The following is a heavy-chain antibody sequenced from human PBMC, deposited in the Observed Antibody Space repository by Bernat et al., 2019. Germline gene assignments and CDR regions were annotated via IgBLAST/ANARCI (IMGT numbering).Heavy chain of an antibody. CDR1: GFSLTSNPVG. Sequence: QIILKESGPTLVKPTQALALTCTFSGFSLTSNPVGVGWVRQSPGKALGWLVVIYWDDDTRYSPSLRSRLTITKDASNNQVVLTMTNMDPEDTATYYCAHRGDEGGNWSEGLFDYWGQGIQVTVSS. CDR3: AHRGDEGGNWSEGLFDY. D-gene: IGHD1-1*01. V-gene: IGHV2-5*02. J-gene: IGHJ4*02. CDR2: IYWDDDT.